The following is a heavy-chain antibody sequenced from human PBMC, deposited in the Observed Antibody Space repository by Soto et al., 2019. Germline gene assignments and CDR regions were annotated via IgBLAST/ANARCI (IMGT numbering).Heavy chain of an antibody. CDR2: IKPTSGGK. Sequence: GSVKVCFKTSGYRFAGQYVHLVRRAPGHGLDWMGCIKPTSGGKIYAHRFQGRVTMTRHTSISTAYMVLTSLRSDDTAVYYCAREANYDILTGYSRNAFDMWGRGTVVTVS. D-gene: IGHD3-9*01. J-gene: IGHJ3*02. CDR1: GYRFAGQY. V-gene: IGHV1-2*07. CDR3: AREANYDILTGYSRNAFDM.